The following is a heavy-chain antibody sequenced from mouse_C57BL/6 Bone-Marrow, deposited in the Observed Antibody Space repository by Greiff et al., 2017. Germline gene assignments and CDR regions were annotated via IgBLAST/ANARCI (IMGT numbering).Heavy chain of an antibody. CDR3: ARPYYDAHHYAMDY. CDR2: IDPSDSYT. V-gene: IGHV1-50*01. CDR1: GYTFTSYW. D-gene: IGHD1-1*01. Sequence: QVQLQQSGAELVKPGASVKLSCKASGYTFTSYWMQWVKQRPGQGLEWIGEIDPSDSYTNYNHKFKGKATLTVDTSSSTAYMQLSSLTSEDAAVYYCARPYYDAHHYAMDYWGQGTSVTVSS. J-gene: IGHJ4*01.